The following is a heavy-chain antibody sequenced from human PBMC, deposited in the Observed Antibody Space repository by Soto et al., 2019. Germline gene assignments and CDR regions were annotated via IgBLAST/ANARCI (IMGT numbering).Heavy chain of an antibody. V-gene: IGHV4-34*01. J-gene: IGHJ2*01. CDR2: INDRGSI. CDR1: GGSFSGYY. Sequence: QVQLQQWGAGPLRPLETLSLTCGVSGGSFSGYYWAWIRQSPGKGLEWMGEINDRGSINYNPSLKSRVSISVGTSKNHYSLNLRSVTAADTAVYYSARESHDILTGPPWVWYFDLWGRGTLVTVSS. CDR3: ARESHDILTGPPWVWYFDL. D-gene: IGHD3-9*01.